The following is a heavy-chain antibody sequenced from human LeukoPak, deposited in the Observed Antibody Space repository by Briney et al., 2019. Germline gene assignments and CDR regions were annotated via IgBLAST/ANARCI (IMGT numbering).Heavy chain of an antibody. D-gene: IGHD6-6*01. CDR2: ISGYNGNT. J-gene: IGHJ3*02. CDR1: GYSFTTNG. V-gene: IGHV1-18*01. Sequence: ASVKVSCKTSGYSFTTNGVSWVRQAPGQGLEWMGWISGYNGNTKSAERFLGRVTMTTDTSTRTAFMEMRNLKSDDTAVYYCARVPGKFTQYTFDMWGQGTMVTVSS. CDR3: ARVPGKFTQYTFDM.